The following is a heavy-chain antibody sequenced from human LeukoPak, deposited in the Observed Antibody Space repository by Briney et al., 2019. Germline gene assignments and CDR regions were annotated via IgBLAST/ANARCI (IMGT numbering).Heavy chain of an antibody. D-gene: IGHD3-22*01. V-gene: IGHV3-23*01. CDR3: AKSSYYDASGYYREYYFDY. Sequence: PGGSLRLSCAASGFTFSSYGMHWVHQAPGKGLEWVSSISGSGGSTHYADSVKGRFTISRDKTKNTLYLQMNSLRAEDTAVYYCAKSSYYDASGYYREYYFDYWGQGTLVTVSS. CDR1: GFTFSSYG. J-gene: IGHJ4*02. CDR2: ISGSGGST.